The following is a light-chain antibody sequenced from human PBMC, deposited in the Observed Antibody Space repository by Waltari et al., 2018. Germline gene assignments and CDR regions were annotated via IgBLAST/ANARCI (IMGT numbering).Light chain of an antibody. Sequence: EIVMTQSPATLSVSPGERVTLSCRASQSVSSNLAWYQQKPGQAPRLLMYGASTRATGIPARFSGSGSGTEFTLTISSLQSEDFAVYYCQHYNNWPPWTFGQGTKVEIK. CDR3: QHYNNWPPWT. CDR2: GAS. V-gene: IGKV3-15*01. J-gene: IGKJ1*01. CDR1: QSVSSN.